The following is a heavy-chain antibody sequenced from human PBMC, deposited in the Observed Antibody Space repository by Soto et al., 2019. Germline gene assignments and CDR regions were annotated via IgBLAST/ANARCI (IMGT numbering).Heavy chain of an antibody. CDR2: IYPDDSDT. Sequence: PGESLKISCKASGFSFTNYWIAWVRQMPGKGLEWMGIIYPDDSDTRYSPSFQGQVTISADRSITTAYLQWSSLKASDTAMYYCERYGKSPQRYFDYWGQGALVTVSS. J-gene: IGHJ4*02. CDR1: GFSFTNYW. CDR3: ERYGKSPQRYFDY. D-gene: IGHD1-20*01. V-gene: IGHV5-51*01.